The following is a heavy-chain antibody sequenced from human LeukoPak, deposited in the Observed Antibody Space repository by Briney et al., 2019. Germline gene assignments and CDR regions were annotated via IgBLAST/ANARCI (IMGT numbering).Heavy chain of an antibody. Sequence: SETLSLTCAVYGGSFSGYYWSWIRQPPGKGLEWIGEINHSGSTNYNPSLKSRVTISVDTSKNQFSLKLSSVTAADTAVYYCARDLATGTLDPPFYYYYYMDVWGKGTTVTISS. J-gene: IGHJ6*03. CDR2: INHSGST. V-gene: IGHV4-34*01. D-gene: IGHD1-1*01. CDR1: GGSFSGYY. CDR3: ARDLATGTLDPPFYYYYYMDV.